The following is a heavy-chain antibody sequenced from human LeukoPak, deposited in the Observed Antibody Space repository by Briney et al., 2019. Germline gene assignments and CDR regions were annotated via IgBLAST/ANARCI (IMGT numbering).Heavy chain of an antibody. Sequence: RSGGSLRLSCAASGFTFSNYGMHWVRQAPGKGLEWVAFIRYDGSNEYYADSVKGRFTISRDNSKNTLYLQMNSLRAEGTAVYYCAKDFRVAMAPAYFDYWGQGTLVTVSS. CDR2: IRYDGSNE. CDR3: AKDFRVAMAPAYFDY. J-gene: IGHJ4*02. V-gene: IGHV3-30*02. D-gene: IGHD5-18*01. CDR1: GFTFSNYG.